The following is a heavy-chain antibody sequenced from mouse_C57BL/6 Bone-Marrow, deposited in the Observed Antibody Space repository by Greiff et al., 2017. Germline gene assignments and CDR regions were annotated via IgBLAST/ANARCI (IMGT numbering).Heavy chain of an antibody. CDR3: ARENYGSSFLAY. V-gene: IGHV1-18*01. CDR1: GYTFTDYN. CDR2: INPNNGGT. D-gene: IGHD1-1*01. Sequence: VQLQQSGPELVKPGASVKIPCKASGYTFTDYNMDWVKQSHGKSLEWIGDINPNNGGTIYNQKFKGKATLTVDKSSSTDYMELRSLTSEDTAVYYCARENYGSSFLAYWGQGTLVTGSA. J-gene: IGHJ3*01.